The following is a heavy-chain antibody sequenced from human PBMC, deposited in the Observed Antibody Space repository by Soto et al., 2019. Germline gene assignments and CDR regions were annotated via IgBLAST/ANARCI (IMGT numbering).Heavy chain of an antibody. CDR1: GGSFSGYY. D-gene: IGHD3-3*01. V-gene: IGHV4-34*01. CDR3: ASDDFSTVYGMDV. Sequence: SETLSLTCAVYGGSFSGYYWSWIRQPPGKGLEWIGEINHSGSTNYNPSLKSRVTISVDTSKNQFSLKLSSVTAADTAVYYCASDDFSTVYGMDVWGQGTTVTVSS. CDR2: INHSGST. J-gene: IGHJ6*02.